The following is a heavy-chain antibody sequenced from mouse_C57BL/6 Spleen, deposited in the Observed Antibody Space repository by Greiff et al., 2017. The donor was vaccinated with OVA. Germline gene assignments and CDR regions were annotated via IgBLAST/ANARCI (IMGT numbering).Heavy chain of an antibody. V-gene: IGHV1-80*01. CDR1: GYAFSSYW. CDR2: IYPGDGDT. J-gene: IGHJ1*03. Sequence: QVQLQQSGAELVKPGASVKISCKASGYAFSSYWMNWVKQRPGKGLEWIGQIYPGDGDTNYNGKFKGKATLTADKSSSTAYMQLSSLTSEDSAVYFCARRTIVSPHWYFDVWGTGTTVTVSS. CDR3: ARRTIVSPHWYFDV.